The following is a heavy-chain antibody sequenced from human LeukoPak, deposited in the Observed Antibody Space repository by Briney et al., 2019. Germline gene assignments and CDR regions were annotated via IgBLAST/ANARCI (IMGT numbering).Heavy chain of an antibody. D-gene: IGHD1-26*01. Sequence: GGSLRLSCAASGFTFSSYWMSWVRQAPGKGLEWVANIKQDGSEKYYVDSVKGRFTISRDNAMNSLYLQMNSLRAEDTAVYYCARTTTAGGYYYYYYMDVWGKGTTVTVSS. CDR3: ARTTTAGGYYYYYYMDV. CDR1: GFTFSSYW. J-gene: IGHJ6*03. CDR2: IKQDGSEK. V-gene: IGHV3-7*01.